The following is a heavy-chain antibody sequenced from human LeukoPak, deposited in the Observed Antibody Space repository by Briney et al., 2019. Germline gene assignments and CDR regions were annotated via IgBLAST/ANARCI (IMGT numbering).Heavy chain of an antibody. D-gene: IGHD2-15*01. Sequence: SETLSLTCAVYGGSFSGYNFSWIRQSPEKGLEWIGEINDSGSTNYNPSLKSRVSISVDTSKNQFSLKLSSVTAADTAVYYCARLPQKYCSGDSCYFYYYHTDVWGKGTTVTISS. CDR1: GGSFSGYN. V-gene: IGHV4-34*01. J-gene: IGHJ6*03. CDR3: ARLPQKYCSGDSCYFYYYHTDV. CDR2: INDSGST.